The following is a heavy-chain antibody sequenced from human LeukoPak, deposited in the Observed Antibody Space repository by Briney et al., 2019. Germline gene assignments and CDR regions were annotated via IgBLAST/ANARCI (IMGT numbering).Heavy chain of an antibody. J-gene: IGHJ4*02. V-gene: IGHV1-69*13. CDR2: ITPIFGTA. CDR1: GGIISRFT. D-gene: IGHD3-22*01. CDR3: AREWGLESSGYYYAY. Sequence: ASVKVSCKASGGIISRFTISWVRQAPGQGFEWMGGITPIFGTANFAQKFQGRVSITADESTSTAFMELSSLRSEDTAVYYCAREWGLESSGYYYAYWGQGTLVTVSS.